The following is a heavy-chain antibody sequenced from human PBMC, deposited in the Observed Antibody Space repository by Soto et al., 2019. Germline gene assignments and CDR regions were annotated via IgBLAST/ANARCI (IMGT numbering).Heavy chain of an antibody. CDR1: GFTFSSYA. D-gene: IGHD3-3*01. J-gene: IGHJ4*02. CDR2: ISGSGGST. CDR3: AKQQHRITIFGVVIHFDY. Sequence: GGSLRLSCAASGFTFSSYAMSWVRQAPGKGLEWVSAISGSGGSTYYADSVKGRFTISRDNSKNTLYLQMNSLRAEDTAVYYCAKQQHRITIFGVVIHFDYWGQGTLVTVSS. V-gene: IGHV3-23*01.